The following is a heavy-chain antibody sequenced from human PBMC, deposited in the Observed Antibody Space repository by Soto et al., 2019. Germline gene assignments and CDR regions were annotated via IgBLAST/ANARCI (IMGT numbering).Heavy chain of an antibody. V-gene: IGHV3-23*01. J-gene: IGHJ4*02. Sequence: EVQLLESGGGLVQPGGSLRLSCAASGFTFSSYAMSWVRQAPAKGLEWVSTISFSGGSTYYADSVKGRFTISRDNSKNTLYLQMHSLGAEDTAVYYCAKASGTYVLDYWGQGTLVTVSS. D-gene: IGHD1-26*01. CDR2: ISFSGGST. CDR3: AKASGTYVLDY. CDR1: GFTFSSYA.